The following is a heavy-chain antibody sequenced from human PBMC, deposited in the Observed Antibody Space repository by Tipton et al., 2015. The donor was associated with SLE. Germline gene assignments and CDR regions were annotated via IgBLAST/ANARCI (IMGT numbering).Heavy chain of an antibody. D-gene: IGHD3-16*01. J-gene: IGHJ4*02. V-gene: IGHV4-59*08. CDR1: GGSISSYY. Sequence: TLSLTCTVSGGSISSYYWSWIRQPPGKGLEWIGYIYYSGSTNYNPSLKSRVTISVDTSKNQFSLKLSSVTAADTAVYYCARWDRGKFDHWGQGTLVTVSS. CDR3: ARWDRGKFDH. CDR2: IYYSGST.